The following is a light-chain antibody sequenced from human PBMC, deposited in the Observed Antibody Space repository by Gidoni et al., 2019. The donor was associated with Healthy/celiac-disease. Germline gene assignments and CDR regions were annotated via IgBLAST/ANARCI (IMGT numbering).Light chain of an antibody. Sequence: DSQMTQCPSSLSASVGDRVTITCQASQDNSNYLSWYQQKPEKAPKLLIYEASNLETGSPSRFSGSVSGTDFTFTISSLQPEDIATYYCQHYDNLLLTFGGGTKVEIK. J-gene: IGKJ4*01. CDR1: QDNSNY. CDR3: QHYDNLLLT. V-gene: IGKV1-33*01. CDR2: EAS.